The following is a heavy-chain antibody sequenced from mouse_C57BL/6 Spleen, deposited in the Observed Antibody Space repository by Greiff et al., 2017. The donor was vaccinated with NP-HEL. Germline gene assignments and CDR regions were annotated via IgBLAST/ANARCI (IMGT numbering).Heavy chain of an antibody. CDR3: ARVGYDEYYFDY. CDR2: INYDGSST. V-gene: IGHV5-16*01. J-gene: IGHJ2*01. D-gene: IGHD2-2*01. CDR1: GFTFSDYY. Sequence: EVKLVESEGGLVQPGSSMKLSCTASGFTFSDYYMAWVRQVPEKGLEWVANINYDGSSTYYLDSLKSRFIISRDNAKNILYLQMSSLKSEDTATYYCARVGYDEYYFDYWGQGTTLTVSS.